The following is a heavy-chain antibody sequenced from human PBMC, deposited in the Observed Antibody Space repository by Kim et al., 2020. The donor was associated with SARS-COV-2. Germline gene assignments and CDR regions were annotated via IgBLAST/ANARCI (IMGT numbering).Heavy chain of an antibody. V-gene: IGHV4-39*01. J-gene: IGHJ4*02. CDR1: GGSISSSTYY. D-gene: IGHD3-10*01. CDR2: MIYSGRA. Sequence: SETLSLTCTVSGGSISSSTYYWGWIRQPPGKGLEWIGSMIYSGRAYYNPSLKSRVTISVDTSKNYFSLRLRSVTAADTAVYYCARYLGYYYGSGTPGRADYWGQGTLVTVSS. CDR3: ARYLGYYYGSGTPGRADY.